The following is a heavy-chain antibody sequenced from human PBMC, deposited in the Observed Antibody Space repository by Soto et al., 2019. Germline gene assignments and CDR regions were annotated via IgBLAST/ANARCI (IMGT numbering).Heavy chain of an antibody. J-gene: IGHJ4*02. V-gene: IGHV3-66*01. Sequence: EVPLVVSGGGLVQPGGSLRLSCAASGFTVSSNFMSWVRQAPGKGLEWVSIIYSGGSTYYADSVKGRFTISRDNSKNTLYLQMNSLRGDDTAVYYCASRRYPYGAYDYWGQGTLVTVSS. CDR2: IYSGGST. CDR1: GFTVSSNF. D-gene: IGHD4-17*01. CDR3: ASRRYPYGAYDY.